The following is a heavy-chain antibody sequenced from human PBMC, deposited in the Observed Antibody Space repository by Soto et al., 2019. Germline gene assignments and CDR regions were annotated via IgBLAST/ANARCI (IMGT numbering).Heavy chain of an antibody. V-gene: IGHV2-5*02. CDR3: AHRVLRTVFGLVTTTAIYFDF. CDR2: IYWDDDK. D-gene: IGHD3-3*01. J-gene: IGHJ4*02. Sequence: QITLNESGPTVVRPTETLTLTCRFSGFSLTTSGVGVGWIRQSPGKAPEWLALIYWDDDKRYSASLKSRLTITKDTSKNQVVLTVSDLDPTDTATYYCAHRVLRTVFGLVTTTAIYFDFWAQGTPVAASS. CDR1: GFSLTTSGVG.